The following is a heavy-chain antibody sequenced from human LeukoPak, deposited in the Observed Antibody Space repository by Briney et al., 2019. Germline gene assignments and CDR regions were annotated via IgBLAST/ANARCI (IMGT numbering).Heavy chain of an antibody. V-gene: IGHV4-59*12. D-gene: IGHD6-13*01. J-gene: IGHJ3*02. Sequence: SETLSLTCTVSGGSISSYYWNWIRQPPGKGLEWIGYIYYSGSTNYNPSLKSRVTISVDTSKNQFSLKLSSVTAADTAVYYCARGREVAALRKRLAFDIWGQGTMVTVSS. CDR2: IYYSGST. CDR1: GGSISSYY. CDR3: ARGREVAALRKRLAFDI.